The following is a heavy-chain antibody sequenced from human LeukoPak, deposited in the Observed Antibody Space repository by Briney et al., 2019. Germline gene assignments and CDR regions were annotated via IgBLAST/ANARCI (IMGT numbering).Heavy chain of an antibody. Sequence: ASVTVSCKASGYTFTSYYMHWVRQAPGQGLEWMGIINPSGGSTSYAQKFQGRVTITRDTSTSTVYMELSSLRSEDTAVYYCARGGYSYGFYYYYYYMDVWGKGTTVTVSS. CDR3: ARGGYSYGFYYYYYYMDV. D-gene: IGHD5-18*01. J-gene: IGHJ6*03. CDR1: GYTFTSYY. V-gene: IGHV1-46*01. CDR2: INPSGGST.